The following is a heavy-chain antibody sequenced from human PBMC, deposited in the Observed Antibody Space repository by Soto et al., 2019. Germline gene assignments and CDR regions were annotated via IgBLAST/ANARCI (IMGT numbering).Heavy chain of an antibody. CDR2: IYSGGST. D-gene: IGHD2-15*01. CDR3: ARVNSCSGGSCSHDAFDI. J-gene: IGHJ3*02. CDR1: GFTVSSNY. V-gene: IGHV3-66*01. Sequence: EVQLVESGGGLVQPGGSLRLSCAASGFTVSSNYMSWVRQAPGKGLEWVSVIYSGGSTYYADSVKGRFTISRDNSKNTLYLQMNSLRAEDTAVYYCARVNSCSGGSCSHDAFDIWGQGTMVTVSS.